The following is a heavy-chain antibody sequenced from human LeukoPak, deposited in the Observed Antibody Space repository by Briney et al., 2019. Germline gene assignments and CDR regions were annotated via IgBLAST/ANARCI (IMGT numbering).Heavy chain of an antibody. D-gene: IGHD3-16*02. J-gene: IGHJ4*02. CDR1: GYSFTSYW. Sequence: GESLKISCKGSGYSFTSYWITWVRQMPGKGLEWMGRIDPSESYTNYSPSFQGHVTISADKSITTAYPQWSSLKASDTAMYYCARLEGGVIVGYWGQGTLVTVSS. CDR2: IDPSESYT. CDR3: ARLEGGVIVGY. V-gene: IGHV5-10-1*01.